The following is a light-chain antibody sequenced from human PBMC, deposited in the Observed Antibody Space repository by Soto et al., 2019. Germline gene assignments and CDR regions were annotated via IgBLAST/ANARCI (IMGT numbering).Light chain of an antibody. J-gene: IGKJ5*01. CDR1: QSVDRY. CDR3: HQRTNWPIT. V-gene: IGKV3-11*01. Sequence: ETMLTQSPASLSLSPGERATLSCRASQSVDRYLPWYQQKPGQAPRLLIYDTSNRATGIPARFSGSGSGTDFTLTSSSLEPEDFSVYFCHQRTNWPITFGQGTRLESK. CDR2: DTS.